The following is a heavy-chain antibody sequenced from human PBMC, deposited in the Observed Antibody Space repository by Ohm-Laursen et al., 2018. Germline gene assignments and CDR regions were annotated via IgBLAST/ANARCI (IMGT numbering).Heavy chain of an antibody. J-gene: IGHJ6*02. Sequence: GSLRLSCTASGFTVSSNYMSWVRQAPGKGLEWVSVIYSGGSTYYADSVKGRFTISRDNSKNTLYLQMNSLRAEDTAVYYCAKSLVNRYYYYYGMDVWGQGTTVTVSS. D-gene: IGHD1-14*01. CDR3: AKSLVNRYYYYYGMDV. V-gene: IGHV3-53*01. CDR1: GFTVSSNY. CDR2: IYSGGST.